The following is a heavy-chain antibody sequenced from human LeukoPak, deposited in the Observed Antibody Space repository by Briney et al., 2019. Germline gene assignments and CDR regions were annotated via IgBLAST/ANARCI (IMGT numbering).Heavy chain of an antibody. D-gene: IGHD1-26*01. J-gene: IGHJ5*02. V-gene: IGHV3-20*04. Sequence: GRCLRLSCAPSGLIFADYCMSWVRQAPGKGLEWVSGINWDGGSTGYADSVMGRFTITRDNAKNSLYLQMSSLRAEDTALYYCARRIVGATNWFDPWGQGTLVTVSS. CDR1: GLIFADYC. CDR2: INWDGGST. CDR3: ARRIVGATNWFDP.